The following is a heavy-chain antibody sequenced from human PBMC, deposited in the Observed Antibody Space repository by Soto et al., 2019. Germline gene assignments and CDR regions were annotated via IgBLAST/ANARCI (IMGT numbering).Heavy chain of an antibody. J-gene: IGHJ3*01. CDR2: INQDGSEK. CDR3: ARDGGWPLPIDL. CDR1: GFTFNMYW. D-gene: IGHD6-19*01. V-gene: IGHV3-7*01. Sequence: EVQLVESGGNLVQPGGSLRLSCAASGFTFNMYWMSWVRQAPGKGPEWVNNINQDGSEKYYVDAVKGRFTISRDNAENSVHLQMNSLRGEDTAVYYCARDGGWPLPIDLWGQGTLVTVSS.